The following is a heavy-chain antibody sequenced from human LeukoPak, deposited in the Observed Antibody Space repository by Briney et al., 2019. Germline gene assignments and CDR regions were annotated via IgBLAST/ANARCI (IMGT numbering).Heavy chain of an antibody. V-gene: IGHV3-21*01. J-gene: IGHJ6*04. D-gene: IGHD3-10*02. CDR3: AELGITMIGGV. CDR1: GFTFSSHW. CDR2: ISSSGDNI. Sequence: GGSLRLSCAASGFTFSSHWMNWVRQALGKELEWVSSISSSGDNIHYVDSLKGRFTISRDNAKNSLYLQMNSLRAEDTAVYYCAELGITMIGGVWGKGTTVTISS.